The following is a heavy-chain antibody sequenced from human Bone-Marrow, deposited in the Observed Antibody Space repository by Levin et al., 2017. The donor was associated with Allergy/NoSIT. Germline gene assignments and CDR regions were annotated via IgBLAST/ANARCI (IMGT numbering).Heavy chain of an antibody. V-gene: IGHV3-23*01. Sequence: GESLKISCAASGFTFSSYAMSWVRQAPGKGLEWVSAISGSGGSTYYADSVKGRFTISRDNSKNTLYLQMNSLRAEDTAVYYCAKYPSPVKAGDYWGQGTLVTVSS. CDR1: GFTFSSYA. CDR3: AKYPSPVKAGDY. D-gene: IGHD6-13*01. CDR2: ISGSGGST. J-gene: IGHJ4*02.